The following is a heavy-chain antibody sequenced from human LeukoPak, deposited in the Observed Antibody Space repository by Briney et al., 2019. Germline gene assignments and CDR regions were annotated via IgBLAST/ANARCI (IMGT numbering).Heavy chain of an antibody. D-gene: IGHD5-12*01. CDR1: GYRFTSYW. J-gene: IGHJ4*02. Sequence: GESLKISCKGSGYRFTSYWIGWVRQMPGKGLEWMGIIYPGDSDTRYSPSFQGQITISVDKSISTAYVQWSSLKASDTAMYYCARLPGIVATIERYFDYWGQGTLVTVSS. CDR2: IYPGDSDT. CDR3: ARLPGIVATIERYFDY. V-gene: IGHV5-51*01.